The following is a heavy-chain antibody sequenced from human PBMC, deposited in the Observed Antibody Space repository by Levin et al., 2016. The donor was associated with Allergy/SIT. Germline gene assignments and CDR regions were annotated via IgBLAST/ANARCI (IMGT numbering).Heavy chain of an antibody. CDR3: ARDHAEHIVVVTAIPDY. J-gene: IGHJ4*02. D-gene: IGHD2-21*02. CDR2: IKQDGSEK. CDR1: GFTFSSYW. V-gene: IGHV3-7*01. Sequence: GESLKISCAASGFTFSSYWMSWVRQAPGKGLEWVANIKQDGSEKYYVDSVKGRFTISRDNAKNSLYLQMNSLRAEDTAVYYCARDHAEHIVVVTAIPDYWGQGTLVTVSS.